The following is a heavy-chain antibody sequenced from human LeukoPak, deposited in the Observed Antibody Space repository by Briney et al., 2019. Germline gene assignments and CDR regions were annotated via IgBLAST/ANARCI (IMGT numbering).Heavy chain of an antibody. D-gene: IGHD3-22*01. J-gene: IGHJ4*02. CDR2: INHSGST. CDR1: GFTFSSYW. Sequence: GSLRLSCAASGFTFSSYWMSWIRQPPGKGLEWIGEINHSGSTNYNPSLKSRVTMSVDTSKNQFSLKLSSVTAADTAVYYCARPRKKWLLYDYWGQGTLVTVSS. CDR3: ARPRKKWLLYDY. V-gene: IGHV4-34*01.